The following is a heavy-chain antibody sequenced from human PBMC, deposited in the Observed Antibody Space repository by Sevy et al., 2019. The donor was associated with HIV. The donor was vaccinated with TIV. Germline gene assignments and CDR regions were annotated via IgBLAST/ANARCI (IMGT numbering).Heavy chain of an antibody. V-gene: IGHV3-15*01. CDR2: IKSKADGGTT. J-gene: IGHJ6*02. CDR1: GFIFSYAW. CDR3: STDPIIVLLVTDGMDV. Sequence: GGSLRLSCAASGFIFSYAWMSWVRQAPGKGLEWVGRIKSKADGGTTDYAAPVKGRFTIPRDDSKNTLYLQMTSLKTEDTAVYYCSTDPIIVLLVTDGMDVWGQGTTVTVSS. D-gene: IGHD2-8*02.